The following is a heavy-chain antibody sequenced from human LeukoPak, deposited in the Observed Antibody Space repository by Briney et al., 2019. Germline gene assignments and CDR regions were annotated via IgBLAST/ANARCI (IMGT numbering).Heavy chain of an antibody. CDR3: AREGPIVGATHLVDY. Sequence: VASVKVSCKAYGYTFTDYYMHWVRRAPGQGLEWMGWINPNSGGTNYAQKFQGRVTMTRDTSISTAYMELSRLRSDDTAVYYCAREGPIVGATHLVDYWGQGTLVTVSS. CDR1: GYTFTDYY. D-gene: IGHD1-26*01. J-gene: IGHJ4*02. V-gene: IGHV1-2*02. CDR2: INPNSGGT.